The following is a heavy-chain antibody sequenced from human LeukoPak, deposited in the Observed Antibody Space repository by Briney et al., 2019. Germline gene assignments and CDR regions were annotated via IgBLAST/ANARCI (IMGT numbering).Heavy chain of an antibody. Sequence: SETLSLTCTVSGGSISSYYWSWIRQPPGKGLEWIGYIYYSGSTNYNPSLKSRVTISVDTSKNQFSLKLSSVTAADTAVYYCARHRGYSGYVNYYYYYMDVWGKGTTVTVSS. CDR2: IYYSGST. CDR3: ARHRGYSGYVNYYYYYMDV. D-gene: IGHD5-12*01. V-gene: IGHV4-59*01. J-gene: IGHJ6*03. CDR1: GGSISSYY.